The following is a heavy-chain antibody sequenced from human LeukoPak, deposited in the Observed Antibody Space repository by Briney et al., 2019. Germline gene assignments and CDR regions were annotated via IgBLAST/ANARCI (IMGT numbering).Heavy chain of an antibody. J-gene: IGHJ4*02. CDR1: GGSFSGYY. V-gene: IGHV4-34*01. CDR3: ARSDELTRTFDY. CDR2: INHSGST. D-gene: IGHD1-26*01. Sequence: SETLSLTCAVYGGSFSGYYWSWIRQPPGKGLEWIGEINHSGSTNYNPSLKGRVTISVDTSKNQFSLKLSSVTAADTAVYYCARSDELTRTFDYWGQGTLVTVSS.